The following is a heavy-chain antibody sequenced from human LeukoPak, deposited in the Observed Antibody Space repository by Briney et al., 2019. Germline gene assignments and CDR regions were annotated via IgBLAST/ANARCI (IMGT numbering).Heavy chain of an antibody. CDR3: AREALIEGFYYYMDV. V-gene: IGHV4-4*02. Sequence: NPSGTLSLTCAVSGDSISRSDWWTWVRQPPGKGLEWIGEIYHSGSTNYNTSLKSRVIMSLDTSKNQFSLKLSSVTAADTAVYYCAREALIEGFYYYMDVWGKGTTVTVSS. J-gene: IGHJ6*03. CDR2: IYHSGST. D-gene: IGHD3-22*01. CDR1: GDSISRSDW.